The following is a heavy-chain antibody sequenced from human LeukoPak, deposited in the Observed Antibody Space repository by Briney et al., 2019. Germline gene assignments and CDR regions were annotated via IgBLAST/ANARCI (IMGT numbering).Heavy chain of an antibody. CDR1: GFTFSSYA. D-gene: IGHD2-2*01. Sequence: PGGSPRLSCAASGFTFSSYAMSWVRQAPGKGLEWVSTISGSGGSTYYADSVKGRFTISRDNSKNTLYLQMNSLRAEDTAVYYCAKAGGYCSSTSCYLDFDYWGQGTLVTVSS. CDR3: AKAGGYCSSTSCYLDFDY. V-gene: IGHV3-23*01. CDR2: ISGSGGST. J-gene: IGHJ4*02.